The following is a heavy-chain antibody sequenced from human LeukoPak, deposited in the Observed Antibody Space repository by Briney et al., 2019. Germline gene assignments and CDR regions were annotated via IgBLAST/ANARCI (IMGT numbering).Heavy chain of an antibody. CDR2: INPSGGST. J-gene: IGHJ4*02. Sequence: GASVKVSCKASGYTFTSYYMHWVRQAPGQGLEWMGIINPSGGSTSYAQKFQGRVTMTRDTSTSTVYMELSSLRSEDTAVYYCARVFERGGYDTLHNDDYWGQGTLVTVSS. CDR3: ARVFERGGYDTLHNDDY. V-gene: IGHV1-46*01. D-gene: IGHD3-22*01. CDR1: GYTFTSYY.